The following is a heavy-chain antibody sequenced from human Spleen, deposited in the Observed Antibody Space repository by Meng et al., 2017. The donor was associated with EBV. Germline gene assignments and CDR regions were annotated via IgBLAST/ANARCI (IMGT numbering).Heavy chain of an antibody. Sequence: QVQLQQWGAGLLKPSETLSLTCAVYGGAFSGSYWTWIRQAPGKGLEWIGEITHRGITNYNPSLKSRVTISVDTSKKQFSLNLSSVTAADTAVYYCATSHSSKVGARRLDYWGQGTLVTVSS. D-gene: IGHD1-26*01. CDR3: ATSHSSKVGARRLDY. CDR2: ITHRGIT. J-gene: IGHJ4*02. V-gene: IGHV4-34*01. CDR1: GGAFSGSY.